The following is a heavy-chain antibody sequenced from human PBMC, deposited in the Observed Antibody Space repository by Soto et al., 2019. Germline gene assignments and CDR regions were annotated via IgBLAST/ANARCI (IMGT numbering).Heavy chain of an antibody. CDR1: GFTFSSYG. V-gene: IGHV3-30*03. Sequence: GGSLSLSCAASGFTFSSYGMHWVRQAPGKGLEWVAVISYDGSNKYYADSVKGRFTISRDNSKNTLYLQMNSLRAEDTAVYYCARDKSSGWYRGFDPWGQGTLVTVSS. CDR3: ARDKSSGWYRGFDP. CDR2: ISYDGSNK. D-gene: IGHD6-19*01. J-gene: IGHJ5*02.